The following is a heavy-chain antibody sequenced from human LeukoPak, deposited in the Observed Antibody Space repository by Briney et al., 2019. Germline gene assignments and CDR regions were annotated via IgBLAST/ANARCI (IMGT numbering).Heavy chain of an antibody. D-gene: IGHD3-3*01. V-gene: IGHV4-39*07. Sequence: SETLSLTCTVSGGSISSSSYHWGWIRQPPGKGLEWIGSIYYSGSTYYNPSLKSRVTISVDTSKNQFSLKLSSVTAADTAVYYCARANTYYDFWSGYYTPIFPDYWGQGTLVTVSS. CDR1: GGSISSSSYH. J-gene: IGHJ4*02. CDR2: IYYSGST. CDR3: ARANTYYDFWSGYYTPIFPDY.